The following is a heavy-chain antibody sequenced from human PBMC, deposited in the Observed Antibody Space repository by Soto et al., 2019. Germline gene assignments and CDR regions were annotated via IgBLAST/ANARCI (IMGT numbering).Heavy chain of an antibody. CDR3: ARTTGRARDYYYYGMDV. J-gene: IGHJ6*02. Sequence: PSETLSLTCTVSGGSISRYYWSWIRQPPGKGLEWIGYIYYSGSTNYNPSLKRRVTISVDTSKNQFSLKLSSVTAADTAVYYCARTTGRARDYYYYGMDVWGQGTTVTVSS. CDR1: GGSISRYY. V-gene: IGHV4-59*01. CDR2: IYYSGST. D-gene: IGHD1-1*01.